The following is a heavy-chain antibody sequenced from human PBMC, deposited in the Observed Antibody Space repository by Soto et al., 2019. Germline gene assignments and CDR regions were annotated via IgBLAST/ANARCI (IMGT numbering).Heavy chain of an antibody. Sequence: SVKVSCKASGGTFSTYAISWVRQAPGQGLEWMGGIIPLFGAPNYAPKFQGRVTITADESTSTAYMELSSLRSEDTAVYYCAGRLWFGELSEAFDIWGQGTMVT. CDR3: AGRLWFGELSEAFDI. J-gene: IGHJ3*02. CDR2: IIPLFGAP. CDR1: GGTFSTYA. D-gene: IGHD3-10*01. V-gene: IGHV1-69*13.